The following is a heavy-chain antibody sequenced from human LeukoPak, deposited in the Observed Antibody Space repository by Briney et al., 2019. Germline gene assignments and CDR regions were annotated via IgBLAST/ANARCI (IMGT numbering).Heavy chain of an antibody. D-gene: IGHD2-15*01. Sequence: SVKVSCKASGGTFSSYAISWVRQAPGQGLEWMGRIIPILGIANYAQKFQGRVTITADKSTSTAYMELSSLRSEDTAVYYCARGPLVAARWYYYYYYMDVWGKGTTVTVSS. CDR3: ARGPLVAARWYYYYYYMDV. V-gene: IGHV1-69*04. CDR2: IIPILGIA. CDR1: GGTFSSYA. J-gene: IGHJ6*03.